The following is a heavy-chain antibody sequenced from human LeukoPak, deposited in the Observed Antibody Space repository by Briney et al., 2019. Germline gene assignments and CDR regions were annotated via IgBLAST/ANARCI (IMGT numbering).Heavy chain of an antibody. D-gene: IGHD1-26*01. Sequence: GGSLRLSCAASGFTFSSYAMHWVRQAPGKGLEWVAVISYDGSNKYYADSVKGRFTISRDNSKNTLYLQMNSLRAEDTAVYYCASGPTTALIYWGQGTLVTVSS. CDR3: ASGPTTALIY. J-gene: IGHJ4*02. CDR2: ISYDGSNK. V-gene: IGHV3-30*04. CDR1: GFTFSSYA.